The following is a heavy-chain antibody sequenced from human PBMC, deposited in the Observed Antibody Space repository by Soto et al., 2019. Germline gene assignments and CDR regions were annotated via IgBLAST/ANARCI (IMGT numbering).Heavy chain of an antibody. D-gene: IGHD2-2*01. CDR2: ICYSGST. V-gene: IGHV4-39*01. J-gene: IGHJ5*02. Sequence: SETLSLTCTVSGGSISSSYYFWGWIRQPPGKGLEWIGSICYSGSTYYNPSLKSRVTISVDTSKNQFSLKLTSVTAADTAMYYCARHPAYCSGTTCYVRWFDPWGQGTLVTVSS. CDR1: GGSISSSYYF. CDR3: ARHPAYCSGTTCYVRWFDP.